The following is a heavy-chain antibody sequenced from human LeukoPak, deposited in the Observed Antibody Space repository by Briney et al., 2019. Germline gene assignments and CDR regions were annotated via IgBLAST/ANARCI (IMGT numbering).Heavy chain of an antibody. J-gene: IGHJ4*02. Sequence: PSETLSLTCSVSGGSISGYYWRWIRQPPGKGLEWIGYTYYSGITTSHPSLKTRVTISVDTSKNQFSLKLSSVTAADTAVYYCARQHPSGRGSGLDYWGQGTLVIVSS. V-gene: IGHV4-59*08. D-gene: IGHD2-15*01. CDR3: ARQHPSGRGSGLDY. CDR2: TYYSGIT. CDR1: GGSISGYY.